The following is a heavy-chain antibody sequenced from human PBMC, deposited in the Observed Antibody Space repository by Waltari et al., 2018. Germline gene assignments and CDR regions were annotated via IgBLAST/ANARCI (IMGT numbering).Heavy chain of an antibody. CDR2: IYYSGST. CDR3: AVLTGRDAGIALRRYWDY. CDR1: GGSISSGDYY. V-gene: IGHV4-30-4*08. D-gene: IGHD6-13*01. Sequence: QVQLQESGPGLVKPSQTLSLTCTVSGGSISSGDYYWSWIRQPPGKGLEWIGYIYYSGSTYYNPSLKSRVTISVDTSKNQFSLKLSSVTAADTAVYYCAVLTGRDAGIALRRYWDYWGQGTLVTVSS. J-gene: IGHJ4*02.